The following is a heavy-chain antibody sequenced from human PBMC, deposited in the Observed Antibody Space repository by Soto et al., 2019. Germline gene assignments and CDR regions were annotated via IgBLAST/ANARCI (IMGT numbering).Heavy chain of an antibody. Sequence: PEGSLSRSGSASGFPFTLYGLQWIRQTPGKGLQYVAGMSSDGGEKYIAESVRGRFAISRDNRKNTLYLQMTSLRGDDTGLYYCVKGIAAGAGYYYDHWGQGTLVTVSS. CDR3: VKGIAAGAGYYYDH. D-gene: IGHD6-13*01. J-gene: IGHJ4*02. V-gene: IGHV3-64D*06. CDR1: GFPFTLYG. CDR2: MSSDGGEK.